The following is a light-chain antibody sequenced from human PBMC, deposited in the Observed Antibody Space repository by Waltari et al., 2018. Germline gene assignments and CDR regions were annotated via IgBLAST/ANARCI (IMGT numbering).Light chain of an antibody. Sequence: DIQLTQSPSFLSASAGDRVTITCRASQGIRNYLVWYQQKSGEAPKLLIHAASSLQSGVPSRFRGSGSGTEFTLTISSLQPEDSATYYCQQVNGYPLTFGGGTKVEIK. V-gene: IGKV1-9*01. CDR1: QGIRNY. CDR3: QQVNGYPLT. CDR2: AAS. J-gene: IGKJ4*01.